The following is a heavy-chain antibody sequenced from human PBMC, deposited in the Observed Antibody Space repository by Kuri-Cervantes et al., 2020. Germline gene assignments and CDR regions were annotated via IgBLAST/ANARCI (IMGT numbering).Heavy chain of an antibody. Sequence: GGSLRLSCAASGFTFSSYGMHWVRQAPGKGLEWVAVIPYDGSNKYYAGSVKGRFTISRDNSKNTLYLQMNSLRAEDTAVYYCAKGEGGYYYYGMDVWGQGTTVTVSS. CDR1: GFTFSSYG. CDR2: IPYDGSNK. CDR3: AKGEGGYYYYGMDV. D-gene: IGHD3-16*01. V-gene: IGHV3-30*18. J-gene: IGHJ6*02.